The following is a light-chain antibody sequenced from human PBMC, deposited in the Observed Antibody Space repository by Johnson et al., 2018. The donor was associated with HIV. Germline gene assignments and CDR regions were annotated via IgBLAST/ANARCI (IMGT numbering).Light chain of an antibody. CDR3: GTWDSSLSQGV. CDR1: SSNIGNNY. V-gene: IGLV1-51*01. Sequence: QSVLTQSPSVSAAPGQKVTISCSGSSSNIGNNYVSWYQQLPGTAPKFLIYDNNKRPSGIPDRFSGSKSGTSATLGITRLQTGDEADYYCGTWDSSLSQGVFGTGTKVTVL. CDR2: DNN. J-gene: IGLJ1*01.